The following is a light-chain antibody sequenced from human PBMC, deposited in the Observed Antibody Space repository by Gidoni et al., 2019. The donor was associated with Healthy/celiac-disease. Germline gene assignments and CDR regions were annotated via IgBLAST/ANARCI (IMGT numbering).Light chain of an antibody. J-gene: IGKJ1*01. CDR1: QSISSW. CDR2: KAS. Sequence: DIQMTQSPSTRSASVGDRVTITCRASQSISSWLAWYQQKPGKAPKLLIYKASSLESGGPLRFSGSGSGTEFTLTISSLQPDDFATYYCQQFKAFGQGTKVDIK. CDR3: QQFKA. V-gene: IGKV1-5*03.